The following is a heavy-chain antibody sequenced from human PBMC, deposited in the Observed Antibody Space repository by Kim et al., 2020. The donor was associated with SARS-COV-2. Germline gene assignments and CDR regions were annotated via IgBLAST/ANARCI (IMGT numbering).Heavy chain of an antibody. D-gene: IGHD3-22*01. V-gene: IGHV3-30*07. J-gene: IGHJ4*02. CDR3: AGFFYDSGGYYRLDY. Sequence: ADSVKGRLTISRDNSQNTLYLQMNSLRAEDTALYYCAGFFYDSGGYYRLDYWGQGTLVTVSS.